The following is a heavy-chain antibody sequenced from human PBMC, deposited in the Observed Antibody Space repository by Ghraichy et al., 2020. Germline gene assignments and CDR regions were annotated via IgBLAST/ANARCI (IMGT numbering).Heavy chain of an antibody. CDR2: IYYSGST. Sequence: SETLSLTCTVSGGSVSSGSYYWSWIRQPPGKGLEWIGYIYYSGSTNYNPSLKSRVTISVDTSKNQFSLKLSSVTAAETAVYYCARDGFGYCSGGSCISTNWGQGTLVTVSS. V-gene: IGHV4-61*01. J-gene: IGHJ4*02. CDR1: GGSVSSGSYY. CDR3: ARDGFGYCSGGSCISTN. D-gene: IGHD2-15*01.